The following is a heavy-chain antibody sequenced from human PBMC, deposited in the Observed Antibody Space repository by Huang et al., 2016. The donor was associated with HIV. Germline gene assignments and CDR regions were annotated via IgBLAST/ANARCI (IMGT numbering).Heavy chain of an antibody. CDR2: SYQSGTT. CDR3: AAHGRIVGIPAAPLRFDP. V-gene: IGHV4-39*01. D-gene: IGHD6-13*01. Sequence: QLQLQESGPGLVKPSETLSLTCTVSGGSISSSSYYWGWIRQPPGKGLEWIGGSYQSGTTYYNPSRKSRFTISVDTSRTQFSLKLSAVTAADTAVYYCAAHGRIVGIPAAPLRFDPWGQGTLVTVSS. CDR1: GGSISSSSYY. J-gene: IGHJ5*02.